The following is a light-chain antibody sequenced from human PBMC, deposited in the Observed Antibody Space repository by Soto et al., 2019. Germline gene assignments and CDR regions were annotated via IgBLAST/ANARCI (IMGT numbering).Light chain of an antibody. CDR2: GAS. V-gene: IGKV3-20*01. J-gene: IGKJ1*01. CDR1: QSVGSY. CDR3: QQYGSPGT. Sequence: ELVFRQSLATLSLSPGERATLSCRASQSVGSYLAWYQHKPGQAPRLLIYGASNTATGIPDRFSGSGSGTDFTLTISRLGPEYFAVYYCQQYGSPGTFGQGTKVDIK.